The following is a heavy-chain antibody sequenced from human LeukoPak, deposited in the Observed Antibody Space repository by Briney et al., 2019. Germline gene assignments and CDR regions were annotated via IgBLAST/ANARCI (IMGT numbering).Heavy chain of an antibody. Sequence: SETLSLTCSVSGVSLSNAIKYWDWIRQPPGKGLEWIGSVHYGGNTDYNPSLKSRVTISIDTSRNQFSLRLSSVTAADTAVYFCARHEGYDYGSGVPLSYHSGMDVWGQGSTVTVSS. CDR1: GVSLSNAIKY. J-gene: IGHJ6*02. CDR2: VHYGGNT. CDR3: ARHEGYDYGSGVPLSYHSGMDV. V-gene: IGHV4-39*01. D-gene: IGHD3-10*01.